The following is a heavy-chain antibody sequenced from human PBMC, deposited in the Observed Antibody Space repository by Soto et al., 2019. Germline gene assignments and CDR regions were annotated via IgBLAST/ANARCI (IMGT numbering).Heavy chain of an antibody. CDR2: IIPIFGTA. CDR3: ARGPTTMDGWFEP. CDR1: GCTFSSYA. D-gene: IGHD2-2*03. V-gene: IGHV1-69*06. J-gene: IGHJ5*02. Sequence: SVKVSCKASGCTFSSYAISWVRQAPGQGLEWMGGIIPIFGTANYAQKFQGRVTITADKSTSTAYMELSSLRSEDTAVYYCARGPTTMDGWFEPWGQGTLVTVSS.